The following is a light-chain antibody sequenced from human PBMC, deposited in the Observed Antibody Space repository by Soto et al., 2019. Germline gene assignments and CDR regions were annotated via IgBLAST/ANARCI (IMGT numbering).Light chain of an antibody. CDR1: SSDVGSYNL. Sequence: QSVVTQPASVSGSPGQSITISCTGTSSDVGSYNLVSWYQQHPGKAPKLMIYEVSKRPSGVSNRFSGSKSGNTASLTISGLQAEDEADYYCCSYAGSRLVFGGGTKLTVL. CDR3: CSYAGSRLV. V-gene: IGLV2-23*02. J-gene: IGLJ2*01. CDR2: EVS.